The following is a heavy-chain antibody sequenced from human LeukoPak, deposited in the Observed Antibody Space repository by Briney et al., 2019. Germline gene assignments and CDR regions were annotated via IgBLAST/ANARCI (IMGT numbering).Heavy chain of an antibody. CDR2: IGSVSDTI. J-gene: IGHJ4*02. CDR1: GFTFNTYA. CDR3: AKRVPGTGLDY. Sequence: GGSLRLSCAASGFTFNTYAMSWVRQAPGKGLEWVSIIGSVSDTIYYADSVKGRFTISRDNSKNTLYLQMNSLRAEDMAIYYCAKRVPGTGLDYWGQGALVTVSS. V-gene: IGHV3-23*01. D-gene: IGHD6-19*01.